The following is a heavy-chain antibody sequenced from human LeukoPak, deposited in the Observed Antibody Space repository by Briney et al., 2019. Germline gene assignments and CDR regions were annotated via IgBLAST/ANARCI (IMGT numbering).Heavy chain of an antibody. V-gene: IGHV3-9*01. CDR2: ISWNSGSI. CDR1: GFTFDDYA. D-gene: IGHD3-10*01. Sequence: PGGSLRLSCAASGFTFDDYAMHWVRQAPGKGLEWVSGISWNSGSIGYADSVKGRFTISRDNAKNSLYLQMNSLRAEDTALYYCAKDPDYGSGLVGWFDPWGQGTLVTVSS. J-gene: IGHJ5*02. CDR3: AKDPDYGSGLVGWFDP.